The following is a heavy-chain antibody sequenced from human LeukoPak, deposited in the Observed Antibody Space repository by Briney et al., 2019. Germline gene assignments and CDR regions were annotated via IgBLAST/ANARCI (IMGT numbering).Heavy chain of an antibody. Sequence: SETLSLTCAVSADSFSSHYWTWIRQAPGKGLEWLGYISYIGCTNYNPSLKSRVTISIDTSKNQFSLKLSSVTAADTAVYYCARDLVTVTKGFDIWGQGTMVSVSS. CDR3: ARDLVTVTKGFDI. CDR1: ADSFSSHY. D-gene: IGHD4-17*01. CDR2: ISYIGCT. J-gene: IGHJ3*02. V-gene: IGHV4-59*11.